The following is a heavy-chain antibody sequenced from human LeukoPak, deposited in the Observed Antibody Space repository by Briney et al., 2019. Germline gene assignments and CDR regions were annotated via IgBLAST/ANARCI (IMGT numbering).Heavy chain of an antibody. CDR3: ARWLSSYGFSYFDY. V-gene: IGHV1-69*05. D-gene: IGHD5-18*01. Sequence: ASVKVSCKASGGTFSSYAISWVRQAPGQRLEWMGRIIPIFGTANYARKFQGRVTITTDESTSTAYMELSSLRSEDTAVYYCARWLSSYGFSYFDYWGQGTLVTVSS. CDR1: GGTFSSYA. CDR2: IIPIFGTA. J-gene: IGHJ4*02.